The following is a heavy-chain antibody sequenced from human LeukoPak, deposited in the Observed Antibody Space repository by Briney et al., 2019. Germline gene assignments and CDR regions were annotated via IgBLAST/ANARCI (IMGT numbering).Heavy chain of an antibody. CDR3: ARASYGDNY. D-gene: IGHD2-21*02. J-gene: IGHJ4*02. CDR1: GFIFSSYS. Sequence: GGSLRLSCSASGFIFSSYSMNWVRQAPGKGLEWVSYISSSSTTIYYADSVKGRFTISRDNAKNSLYLQMNSLRAEDTAVYYCARASYGDNYWGQGTLVTVSS. CDR2: ISSSSTTI. V-gene: IGHV3-48*01.